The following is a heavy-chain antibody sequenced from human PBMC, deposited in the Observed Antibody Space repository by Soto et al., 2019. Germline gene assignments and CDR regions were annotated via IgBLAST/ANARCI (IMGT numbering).Heavy chain of an antibody. D-gene: IGHD4-17*01. CDR3: ARDRVWTTVVTEGDSFHI. CDR2: INAGKGNT. CDR1: GYTFTKYI. V-gene: IGHV1-3*01. J-gene: IGHJ3*02. Sequence: QVQLVQSGAEVKKPGASVRVSCKASGYTFTKYIIHWVRQAPGQRLEWMGWINAGKGNTKYSQKLQGRVTITRDTSASKAYMELRSLRSEDTAVYYCARDRVWTTVVTEGDSFHIWCPGTIVTVSS.